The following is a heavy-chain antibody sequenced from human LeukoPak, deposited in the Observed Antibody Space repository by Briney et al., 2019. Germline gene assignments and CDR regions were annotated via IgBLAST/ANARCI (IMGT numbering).Heavy chain of an antibody. CDR1: GGSISSGDYY. CDR3: ARCRDDYNFDY. D-gene: IGHD5-24*01. CDR2: IYYSGST. Sequence: KPSQTLSLTCTVSGGSISSGDYYRSWIRQPPGKGLEWIGYIYYSGSTYYNPSLKSRVTISVDTSKNQFSLKLSSVTAADTAVYYCARCRDDYNFDYWGQGTLVTVSS. V-gene: IGHV4-30-4*01. J-gene: IGHJ4*02.